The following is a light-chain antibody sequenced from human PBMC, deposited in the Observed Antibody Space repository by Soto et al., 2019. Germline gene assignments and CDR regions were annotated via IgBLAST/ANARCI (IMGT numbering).Light chain of an antibody. CDR2: DVT. Sequence: QSALTQPASVSGSPGQSITISCTGTGGDIGAYDYVSWYQQHPGKAPTLMIYDVTHRPSGVSTRFSGSKSGNTATLTISGLQAEDEADYYCTSYTPTSPVGFGGGTKVTVL. CDR3: TSYTPTSPVG. V-gene: IGLV2-14*01. J-gene: IGLJ2*01. CDR1: GGDIGAYDY.